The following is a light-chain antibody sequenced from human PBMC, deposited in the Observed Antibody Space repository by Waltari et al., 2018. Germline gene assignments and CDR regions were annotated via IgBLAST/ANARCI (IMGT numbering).Light chain of an antibody. CDR2: DNN. V-gene: IGLV1-51*01. Sequence: QSVLTQPPSVSAAPGQKVTISCFGSSSNIGNYYVSWYHQLPGAAPTLLIYDNNKPPSGIPDRCAASKSGTSATRGITGLQIGDEADYYCATWDNSLTDVVFGGGTKLTVL. CDR3: ATWDNSLTDVV. CDR1: SSNIGNYY. J-gene: IGLJ3*02.